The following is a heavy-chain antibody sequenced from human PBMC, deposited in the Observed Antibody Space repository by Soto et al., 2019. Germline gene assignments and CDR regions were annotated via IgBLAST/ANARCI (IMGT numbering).Heavy chain of an antibody. V-gene: IGHV1-18*01. D-gene: IGHD3-22*01. CDR3: ARTYYYDSSGYPEFDY. Sequence: ASVKVSCKASGYTFTSYGISWVRQAPGQGLEWMGWISAYNGNTNYAQKLQGRVTMTTDTSTSTAYMELRSLRSDDTAVYYCARTYYYDSSGYPEFDYWGQGTLVTVSS. CDR1: GYTFTSYG. CDR2: ISAYNGNT. J-gene: IGHJ4*02.